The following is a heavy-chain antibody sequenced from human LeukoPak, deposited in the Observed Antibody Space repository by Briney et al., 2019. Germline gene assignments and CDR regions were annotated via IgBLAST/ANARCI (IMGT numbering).Heavy chain of an antibody. Sequence: SETLSLTCAVYGGSFSGYYWSWIRQPPGKGLEWIGEINHSGSTNYNPSLTSRVTISGDTSKNQFSLRLSSVTAADTAVYYCARASYSYDINGWVPFDYWGQGTLVTVSS. CDR1: GGSFSGYY. J-gene: IGHJ4*02. V-gene: IGHV4-34*01. D-gene: IGHD3-22*01. CDR2: INHSGST. CDR3: ARASYSYDINGWVPFDY.